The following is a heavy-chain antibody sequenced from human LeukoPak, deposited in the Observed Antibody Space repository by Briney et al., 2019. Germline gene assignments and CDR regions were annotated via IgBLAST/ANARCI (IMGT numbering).Heavy chain of an antibody. CDR1: GFTFSSYA. CDR3: ARGIGGWNAEYFQH. V-gene: IGHV3-30-3*01. CDR2: ISYDGSNK. Sequence: GGSLRLSCAASGFTFSSYAMHWVRQAPGKGLEWVAVISYDGSNKYYADSVKGRFTISRDNSKNTLYLQMNSLRAEDTAVYYCARGIGGWNAEYFQHWGQGTLVTVSS. J-gene: IGHJ1*01. D-gene: IGHD6-19*01.